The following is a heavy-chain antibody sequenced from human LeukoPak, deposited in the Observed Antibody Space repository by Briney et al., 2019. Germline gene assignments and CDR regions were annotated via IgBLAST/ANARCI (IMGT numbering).Heavy chain of an antibody. V-gene: IGHV3-48*03. CDR3: ASVVEMATFSA. Sequence: GGSLRLSCAASGFTFSSYEMNWVRQAPGKGLEWVSYISSSGSTIYYADSVKGRFTISRDNAKNSLYLQMNSLRAEDTAVYYCASVVEMATFSAWGQGTLVTVSS. J-gene: IGHJ5*02. CDR2: ISSSGSTI. CDR1: GFTFSSYE. D-gene: IGHD5-24*01.